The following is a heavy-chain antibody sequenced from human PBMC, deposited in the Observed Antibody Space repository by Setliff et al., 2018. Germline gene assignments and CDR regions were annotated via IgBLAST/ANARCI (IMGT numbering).Heavy chain of an antibody. V-gene: IGHV4-59*01. D-gene: IGHD3-16*01. CDR2: IYYSGST. CDR1: GGPISSYY. CDR3: ARGGVLGTGDFDY. Sequence: PSETLSLTCTVSGGPISSYYWSWIRQPPGKGLEWIGYIYYSGSTNYNPSLKSRVTISVDTSKNQVSLKMNFVTAADTAVYYCARGGVLGTGDFDYWGQGTLVTVSS. J-gene: IGHJ4*02.